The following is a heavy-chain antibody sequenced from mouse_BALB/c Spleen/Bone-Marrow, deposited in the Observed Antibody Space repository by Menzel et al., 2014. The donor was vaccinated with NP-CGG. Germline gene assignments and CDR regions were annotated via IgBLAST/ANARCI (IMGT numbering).Heavy chain of an antibody. Sequence: EVMLVESGGGLVQPGRSLKISCAASGFDFSGFWMGWVRLAPGNGLEWIGEINPDSSTINYTPSLKDRFIISRDNAKNTLYLQMSKVRSEDTALYYCARLGYYGGFAYWGQGTLVTVSA. V-gene: IGHV4-1*02. D-gene: IGHD2-3*01. CDR3: ARLGYYGGFAY. CDR1: GFDFSGFW. CDR2: INPDSSTI. J-gene: IGHJ3*01.